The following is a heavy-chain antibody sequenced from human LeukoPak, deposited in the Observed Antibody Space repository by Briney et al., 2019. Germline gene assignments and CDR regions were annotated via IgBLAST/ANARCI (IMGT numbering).Heavy chain of an antibody. J-gene: IGHJ4*02. V-gene: IGHV3-21*01. Sequence: NSGGSLRLSCAASGFTFSSYSMNWVRQAPGKGLEWVSPISSSSSYIYYADSVKGRFTISRDNAKNSLYLQMNSLRAEDTAVYYCARAVDDYGDKFDYWGQGTLVTVSS. D-gene: IGHD4-17*01. CDR1: GFTFSSYS. CDR2: ISSSSSYI. CDR3: ARAVDDYGDKFDY.